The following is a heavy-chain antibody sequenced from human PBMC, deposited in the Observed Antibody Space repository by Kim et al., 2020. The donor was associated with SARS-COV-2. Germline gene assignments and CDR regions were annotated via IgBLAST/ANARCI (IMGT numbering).Heavy chain of an antibody. V-gene: IGHV4-39*01. Sequence: SETLSLTCTVSGGSISSSSYYWGWIRQPPGKGLEWIGSIYYSGSTYYNPSLKSRVTISVDTSKNQFSLKLSSVTAADTAVYYCARRRSYYGSGSYWGWF. CDR1: GGSISSSSYY. CDR3: ARRRSYYGSGSYWGWF. D-gene: IGHD3-10*01. CDR2: IYYSGST. J-gene: IGHJ5*01.